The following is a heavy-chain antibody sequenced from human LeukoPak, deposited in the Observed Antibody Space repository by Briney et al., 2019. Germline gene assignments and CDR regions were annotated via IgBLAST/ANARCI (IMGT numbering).Heavy chain of an antibody. J-gene: IGHJ6*02. Sequence: QPGGSVRLSCAASGFTFDDYAMQWARQAPGKGLEWVSLISGDGGSTYYADSVEGLFTISRDNSKNSLYLQMNSLRTEDTALYYCAKDRSIWFGELLGMDVWGQGTTVTVSS. V-gene: IGHV3-43*02. CDR2: ISGDGGST. CDR1: GFTFDDYA. CDR3: AKDRSIWFGELLGMDV. D-gene: IGHD3-10*01.